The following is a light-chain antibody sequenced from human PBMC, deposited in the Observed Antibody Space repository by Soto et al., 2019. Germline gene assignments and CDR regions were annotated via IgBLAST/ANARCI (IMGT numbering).Light chain of an antibody. Sequence: EIVLTHSPGTLSLSPVERATLNFSASQSVRSSYLAWYQQKPGQAPRLLIYGASSRAAGIPDRFSGSGSGTDFTLTISSLEPEDFAVYYCQQYGSSLSTFGQGTKVDIK. J-gene: IGKJ1*01. CDR3: QQYGSSLST. CDR1: QSVRSSY. V-gene: IGKV3-20*01. CDR2: GAS.